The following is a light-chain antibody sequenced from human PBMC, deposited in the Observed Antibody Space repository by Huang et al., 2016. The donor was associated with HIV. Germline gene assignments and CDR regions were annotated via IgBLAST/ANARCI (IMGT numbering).Light chain of an antibody. CDR1: QNVWRD. J-gene: IGKJ1*01. V-gene: IGKV3-11*01. CDR2: DAS. Sequence: EIALTQSPATLSLSPGERATLSCRASQNVWRDLAWYQHKPGQAPRLLVYDASNRATGIPARFSGSGSGTDFTLTIGSLDPAGVAVYYCQQRRNWPWTFGQGTKVEIK. CDR3: QQRRNWPWT.